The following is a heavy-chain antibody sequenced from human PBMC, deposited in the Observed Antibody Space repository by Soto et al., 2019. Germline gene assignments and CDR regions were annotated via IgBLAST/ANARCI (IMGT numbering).Heavy chain of an antibody. CDR2: IYFNGNT. CDR1: GVSISDTSYY. CDR3: ARQGSY. V-gene: IGHV4-39*01. J-gene: IGHJ4*02. Sequence: QLQPQESGPGLVKPSETLSLTCNVSGVSISDTSYYWGWIRQPPGKGLEWIGTIYFNGNTFYNPSLKSRLTISVDTSKNQISLRLTSVTAADTAVYYCARQGSYWGQGTLVAVSS.